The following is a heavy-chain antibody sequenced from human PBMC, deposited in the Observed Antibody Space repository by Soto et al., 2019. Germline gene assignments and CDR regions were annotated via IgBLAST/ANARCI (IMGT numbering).Heavy chain of an antibody. V-gene: IGHV3-30*18. Sequence: QVQLVESGGGVVQPGRSLRLSCAASGFTFSSYGMHWVRQAPGKGLEWVAVISYDGSNKYYADSVKGRFTISRDNSKNPLYLQMNSLRGEDTAVYYCAKDFLPQYGSGSYYFDYWGQGTLVTVSS. J-gene: IGHJ4*02. D-gene: IGHD3-10*01. CDR1: GFTFSSYG. CDR3: AKDFLPQYGSGSYYFDY. CDR2: ISYDGSNK.